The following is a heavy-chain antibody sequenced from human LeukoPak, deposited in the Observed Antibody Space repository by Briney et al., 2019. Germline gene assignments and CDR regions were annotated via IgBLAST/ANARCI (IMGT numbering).Heavy chain of an antibody. V-gene: IGHV4-61*08. CDR1: GGSISSGGYY. D-gene: IGHD3-9*01. CDR2: IYYSGST. J-gene: IGHJ5*02. CDR3: ARHVRNFDWLLGRPYNWFDP. Sequence: PSETLSLTCTVSGGSISSGGYYWSWIRQPPGKGLEWIGYIYYSGSTNYNPSLKSRVTISVDTSKNQFSLKLSSVTAADTAVYYCARHVRNFDWLLGRPYNWFDPWGQGTLVTVSS.